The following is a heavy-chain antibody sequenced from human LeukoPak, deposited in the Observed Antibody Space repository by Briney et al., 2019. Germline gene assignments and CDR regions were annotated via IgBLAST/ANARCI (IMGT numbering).Heavy chain of an antibody. D-gene: IGHD4-17*01. J-gene: IGHJ6*03. CDR1: GFTFSSYE. CDR3: AKVARLMTTVTTDYYYYYMDV. Sequence: GGSLRLSCAASGFTFSSYEMNWVRQAPGKGLEWVSYISSSGSTIYYADSVKGRFTISRDNSKNTLYLQMNSLRAEDTAVYYCAKVARLMTTVTTDYYYYYMDVWGKGTTVTISS. CDR2: ISSSGSTI. V-gene: IGHV3-48*03.